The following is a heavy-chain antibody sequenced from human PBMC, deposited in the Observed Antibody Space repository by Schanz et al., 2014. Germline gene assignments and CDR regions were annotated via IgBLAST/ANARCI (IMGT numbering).Heavy chain of an antibody. D-gene: IGHD1-1*01. Sequence: EVQLVQSGGGLVQPGGSLRLSCAASGFTFSTYAMAWVRQAPGKGLEWVSSINTGGDSTYYAESVKGRFTISRDNSKNTLYLQMDSLRAEDTAVYFCAKKVPAYNPFDSWGQGTLVTVSS. CDR1: GFTFSTYA. J-gene: IGHJ4*02. CDR3: AKKVPAYNPFDS. V-gene: IGHV3-23*04. CDR2: INTGGDST.